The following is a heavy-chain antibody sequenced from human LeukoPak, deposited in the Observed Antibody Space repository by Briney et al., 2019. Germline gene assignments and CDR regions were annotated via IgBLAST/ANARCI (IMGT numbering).Heavy chain of an antibody. CDR3: ARDNTYYYGSGSYYHHGYFDY. D-gene: IGHD3-10*01. V-gene: IGHV3-7*01. J-gene: IGHJ4*02. Sequence: GGSLRLSCAAPGFTFSSYWMSWVRQAPGKGLEWVANIKQDGSEKYYVDSVKGRFTISRDNAKNSLYLQMNSLRAEDTAVYYCARDNTYYYGSGSYYHHGYFDYSGQGTLVPVSS. CDR1: GFTFSSYW. CDR2: IKQDGSEK.